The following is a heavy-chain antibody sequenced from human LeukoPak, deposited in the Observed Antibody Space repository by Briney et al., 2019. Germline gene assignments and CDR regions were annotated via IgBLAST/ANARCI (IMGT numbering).Heavy chain of an antibody. CDR2: IYSGGST. Sequence: PGGSLRLSCAASGFTVSSNYMSWVRQAPGKGLEWVSIIYSGGSTYYADSVKGRFTISRDNSKNTLYLQMNSLRAEDTAMYYCARDTLGYCTNGVCPAYWGQGTLVTVSS. D-gene: IGHD2-8*01. V-gene: IGHV3-66*01. CDR3: ARDTLGYCTNGVCPAY. CDR1: GFTVSSNY. J-gene: IGHJ4*02.